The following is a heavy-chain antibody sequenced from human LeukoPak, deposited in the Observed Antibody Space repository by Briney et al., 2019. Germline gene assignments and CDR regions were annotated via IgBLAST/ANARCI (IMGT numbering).Heavy chain of an antibody. CDR2: IIPIFGTA. V-gene: IGHV1-69*13. CDR1: GGTFSSYA. Sequence: ASVKVSCKASGGTFSSYAISWVRQAPGQGPEWMGGIIPIFGTANYAQKFQGRVTITADESTSTAYMELSSLRSEDTAVYYCARAGIAAAGYAFDIWGQGTMVTVSS. J-gene: IGHJ3*02. CDR3: ARAGIAAAGYAFDI. D-gene: IGHD6-13*01.